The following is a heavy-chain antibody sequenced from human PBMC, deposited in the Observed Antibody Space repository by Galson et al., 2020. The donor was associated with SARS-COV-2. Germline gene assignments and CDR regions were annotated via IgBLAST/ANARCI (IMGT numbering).Heavy chain of an antibody. V-gene: IGHV3-11*04. CDR1: GFSFSDYY. CDR2: ISSSGSTI. CDR3: ARDPPKRRGWAVAASGTFDS. J-gene: IGHJ4*02. D-gene: IGHD6-19*01. Sequence: GESLKISCAASGFSFSDYYMTWIRQAPGKGLEWVSHISSSGSTIYYADSVKGRFTISRDNAKNSLDLLMNSLRAEDTAVYYCARDPPKRRGWAVAASGTFDSWGQGTLVTVSS.